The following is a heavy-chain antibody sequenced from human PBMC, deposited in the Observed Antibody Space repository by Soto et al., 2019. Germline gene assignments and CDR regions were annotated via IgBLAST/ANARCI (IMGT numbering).Heavy chain of an antibody. CDR3: ARVHVVVPAAPSDY. D-gene: IGHD2-2*01. V-gene: IGHV3-21*01. CDR2: ISSSSSYI. J-gene: IGHJ4*02. Sequence: EVQLVESGGGLVKPGGSLRLSCAASGFTFSSYSMNWVRQAPGKGLEWVSSISSSSSYIYYADSVKGRFTISRHNAKNSLYLQMNSLRAEDTAVYYCARVHVVVPAAPSDYWGQGTLVTVSS. CDR1: GFTFSSYS.